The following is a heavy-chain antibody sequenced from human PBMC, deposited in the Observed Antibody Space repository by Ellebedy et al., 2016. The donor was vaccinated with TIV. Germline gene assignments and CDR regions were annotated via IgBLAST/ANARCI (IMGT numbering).Heavy chain of an antibody. J-gene: IGHJ4*02. CDR2: VSPYEGNT. V-gene: IGHV1-18*01. CDR3: ARGFRYGSGRWPLDY. D-gene: IGHD4-23*01. CDR1: GYTLMSYG. Sequence: AASVKVSCKASGYTLMSYGICWVRQAPGQGLEWMGWVSPYEGNTNYAQRFQGRVTMTIDTFTGTGYMELRNLRSDDTALYYCARGFRYGSGRWPLDYWGQGTLVSVSS.